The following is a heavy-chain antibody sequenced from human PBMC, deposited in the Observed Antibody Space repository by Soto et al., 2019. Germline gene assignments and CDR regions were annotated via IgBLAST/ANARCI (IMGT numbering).Heavy chain of an antibody. D-gene: IGHD1-7*01. CDR3: ARGSLSWTYP. Sequence: PSETLSLTCPVSGGSISSGADYWSWIRQHPGKGLEWIGYINYSGRTYYNPSLKSRLSMSVDTSKNQYPLRLSSMTAADTAVYYCARGSLSWTYPWCQGISLAVFS. CDR2: INYSGRT. V-gene: IGHV4-31*03. CDR1: GGSISSGADY. J-gene: IGHJ5*02.